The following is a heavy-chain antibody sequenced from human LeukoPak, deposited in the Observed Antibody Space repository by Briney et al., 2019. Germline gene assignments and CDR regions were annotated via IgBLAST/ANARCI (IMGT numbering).Heavy chain of an antibody. CDR3: ARGRTDYDFRSGYLFDY. J-gene: IGHJ4*02. CDR2: SSSSSSK. V-gene: IGHV3-21*01. D-gene: IGHD3-3*01. Sequence: PGGSLRLSCAASGFTFSTYSMNWVRQAPGKGLEWVSSSSSSSSKYYADSVKGRFTISRDNAKNSLDLQMNSLGAEDTAVYYCARGRTDYDFRSGYLFDYWGQGTLVTVSS. CDR1: GFTFSTYS.